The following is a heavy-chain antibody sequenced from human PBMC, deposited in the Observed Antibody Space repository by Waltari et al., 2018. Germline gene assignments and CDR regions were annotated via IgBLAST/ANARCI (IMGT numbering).Heavy chain of an antibody. CDR3: AKRIVGGPFDV. V-gene: IGHV1-69*12. Sequence: QVHLVQSGAAGREPGSPVKVSCEASGGTFGTYAISWVRQAPGQGLEWMGGIIPIYGTPNYAQKFQGRVNVAADELTTTAYMELSSLRSDDTAVYYCAKRIVGGPFDVWGQGTMVTVSS. CDR2: IIPIYGTP. D-gene: IGHD1-26*01. J-gene: IGHJ3*01. CDR1: GGTFGTYA.